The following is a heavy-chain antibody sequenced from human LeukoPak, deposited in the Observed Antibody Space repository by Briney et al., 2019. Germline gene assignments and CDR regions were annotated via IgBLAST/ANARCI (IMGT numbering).Heavy chain of an antibody. CDR1: GYTLTELS. D-gene: IGHD3-10*01. CDR2: FDPEDGET. V-gene: IGHV1-24*01. J-gene: IGHJ6*02. CDR3: ATRGSKVRGVIKVYYYYYGKDV. Sequence: ASVKVSCKVSGYTLTELSMHWVRQAPGKGLEWMGGFDPEDGETIYAQKFQGRVTMTEDTSTDTAYMELSSLRSEDTAVYYCATRGSKVRGVIKVYYYYYGKDVWGQGTTVTVSS.